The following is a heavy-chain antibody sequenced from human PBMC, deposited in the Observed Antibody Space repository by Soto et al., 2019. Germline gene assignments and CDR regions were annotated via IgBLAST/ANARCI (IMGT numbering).Heavy chain of an antibody. V-gene: IGHV4-34*01. CDR3: ARGRGGVRV. Sequence: SETLSLTCAVYGGSFSGYYWSWIRQPPGKGLEWIGEINHSGSTNYNPSLKSRVTISVDTSKNQFSLKLSSVTAADTAVYYCARGRGGVRVWGQGTTVTVSS. CDR2: INHSGST. J-gene: IGHJ6*02. CDR1: GGSFSGYY. D-gene: IGHD3-16*01.